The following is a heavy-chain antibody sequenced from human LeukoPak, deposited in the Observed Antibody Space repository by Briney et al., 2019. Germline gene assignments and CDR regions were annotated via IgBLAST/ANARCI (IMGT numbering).Heavy chain of an antibody. D-gene: IGHD2-2*01. V-gene: IGHV3-23*01. J-gene: IGHJ4*02. CDR1: GFTFSSYD. Sequence: GGSLRLSCAASGFTFSSYDMGGVRQARGKGLEWVSAVSGSAGTTYYADSVKGRFTISRDNSKNTLYLQMNSLRAEDTALYYCARTPLVRYFDSWGQGTLVTVSS. CDR2: VSGSAGTT. CDR3: ARTPLVRYFDS.